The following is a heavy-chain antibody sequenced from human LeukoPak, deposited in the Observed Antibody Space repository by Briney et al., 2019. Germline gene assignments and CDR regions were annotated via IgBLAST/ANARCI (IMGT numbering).Heavy chain of an antibody. Sequence: ASVKVSCKASGYTFTGYYMHWVRQAPGQGLEWMGWINPNSGCTNYAQKFQGRVTMTRDTSISTAYMELSRLRSDDTAVYYCAREDVVSPFCDYWGQGTLVTVSS. V-gene: IGHV1-2*02. J-gene: IGHJ4*02. CDR2: INPNSGCT. CDR1: GYTFTGYY. CDR3: AREDVVSPFCDY. D-gene: IGHD3-3*01.